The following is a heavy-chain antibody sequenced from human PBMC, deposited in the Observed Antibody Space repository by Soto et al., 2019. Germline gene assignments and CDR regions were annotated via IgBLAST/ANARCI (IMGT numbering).Heavy chain of an antibody. CDR1: GVTFSSYA. J-gene: IGHJ3*02. Sequence: SVKVSCKASGVTFSSYAISWVRQAPGQGLEWMGGIIPIFGTANYAQKFQGRVTITADESTSTAYMELSSLRSEDTAVYYCARAFATMIVIEGAFDIWGQGTMVTVSS. CDR3: ARAFATMIVIEGAFDI. D-gene: IGHD3-22*01. V-gene: IGHV1-69*13. CDR2: IIPIFGTA.